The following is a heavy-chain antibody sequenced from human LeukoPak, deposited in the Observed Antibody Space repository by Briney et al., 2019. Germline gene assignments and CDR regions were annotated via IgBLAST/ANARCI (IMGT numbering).Heavy chain of an antibody. V-gene: IGHV3-21*01. CDR1: GFTFSSYS. CDR2: ISSSSSYI. D-gene: IGHD6-13*01. J-gene: IGHJ6*03. Sequence: GGSLRLSCAASGFTFSSYSMNWVRQAPGKGLEWVSSISSSSSYIYYADSVKGRFTISRDNAKNSLYLQMNSLRAEDTAVYYCASLSSSWVHYYMDVWGKGTTVTVSS. CDR3: ASLSSSWVHYYMDV.